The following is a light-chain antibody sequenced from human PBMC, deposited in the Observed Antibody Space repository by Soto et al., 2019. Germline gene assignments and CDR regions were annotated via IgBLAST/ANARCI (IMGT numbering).Light chain of an antibody. CDR1: QSIGRL. CDR3: QQTDRPPFT. Sequence: DIQMTQSPSSLSASVGDRVTITCRASQSIGRLLSWYQQQSGKAPKLLIFDGFTLQNGVPSRFSGSGSGTDFTLTIGSLQPEDFATYYCQQTDRPPFTFGPGTKVDVK. J-gene: IGKJ3*01. V-gene: IGKV1-39*01. CDR2: DGF.